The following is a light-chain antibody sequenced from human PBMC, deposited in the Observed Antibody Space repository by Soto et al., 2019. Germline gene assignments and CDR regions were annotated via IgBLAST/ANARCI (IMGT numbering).Light chain of an antibody. V-gene: IGLV2-8*01. CDR2: EVS. Sequence: QSALTQSPSASGSPGQSVTISCTGTSSDVGGYNYVSWYQQHPGKAPKLMIYEVSKRPSGVPDRFSGSKSGNTASLTVSGLQAEDEADYYCSSYAGSNTPYVFGTGTKLTVL. J-gene: IGLJ1*01. CDR3: SSYAGSNTPYV. CDR1: SSDVGGYNY.